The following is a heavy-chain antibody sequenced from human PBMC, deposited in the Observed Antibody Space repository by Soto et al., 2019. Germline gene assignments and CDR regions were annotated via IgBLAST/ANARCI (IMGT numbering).Heavy chain of an antibody. CDR3: ATSRDTTGYFDH. CDR1: GGTFSSSG. J-gene: IGHJ4*02. CDR2: IIPLSGTS. V-gene: IGHV1-69*01. D-gene: IGHD1-1*01. Sequence: QVQLVPSGAEVRKPGSSVKVSCTASGGTFSSSGINWVRQAPGHGLEWIGGIIPLSGTSSHAQKFQGRVTITADESTGTVNMELGSLTSDDTAVYYCATSRDTTGYFDHWGQGTLVTVSS.